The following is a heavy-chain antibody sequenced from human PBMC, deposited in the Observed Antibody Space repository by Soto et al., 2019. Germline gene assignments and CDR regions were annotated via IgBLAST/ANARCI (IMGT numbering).Heavy chain of an antibody. CDR3: ARGDIVVVVAATPVHYYYGMDV. Sequence: QVQLVESGGGVVQPGRSLRLSCAASGFTFSSYAMHWVRQAPGKGLEWGAVISYDGSNKYYADSVKGRFTISRDNSKNTLYVQMNSLRAEDTAVYYCARGDIVVVVAATPVHYYYGMDVWGQGTTVTVSS. D-gene: IGHD2-15*01. V-gene: IGHV3-30-3*01. CDR1: GFTFSSYA. J-gene: IGHJ6*02. CDR2: ISYDGSNK.